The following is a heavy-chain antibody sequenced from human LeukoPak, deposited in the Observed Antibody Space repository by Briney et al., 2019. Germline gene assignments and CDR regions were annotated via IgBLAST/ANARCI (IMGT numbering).Heavy chain of an antibody. J-gene: IGHJ5*02. D-gene: IGHD2-2*01. Sequence: GGSLRLSCAASGFTFSDYDMSWIRRAPGKGLEWVSDISSSGSTTHYADSVKGRFTISRDNARNSLYLQMNSLRAEDTAVYYCAREGIVVVPAAVTRLFDPWSQGTLVTVSS. V-gene: IGHV3-11*01. CDR1: GFTFSDYD. CDR3: AREGIVVVPAAVTRLFDP. CDR2: ISSSGSTT.